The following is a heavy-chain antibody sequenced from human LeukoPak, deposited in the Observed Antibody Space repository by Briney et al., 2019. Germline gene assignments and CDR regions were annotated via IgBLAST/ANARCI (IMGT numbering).Heavy chain of an antibody. CDR3: ARGLGARDY. D-gene: IGHD1-26*01. CDR2: INHSGST. CDR1: GGSFSGYY. J-gene: IGHJ4*03. V-gene: IGHV4-34*01. Sequence: PSETLSLTCAVYGGSFSGYYWSWIRQPPGKGLEWIGEINHSGSTNYNPSLKSRVTISVDTSKNQFSLKLSSVTAADTAVYYCARGLGARDYWGQGTTVTVSS.